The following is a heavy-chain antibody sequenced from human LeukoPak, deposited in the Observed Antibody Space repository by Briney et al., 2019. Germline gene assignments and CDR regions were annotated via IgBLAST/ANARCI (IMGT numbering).Heavy chain of an antibody. J-gene: IGHJ3*02. CDR1: GDSISSYY. V-gene: IGHV4-59*01. CDR3: ARDQRRAFDI. Sequence: PSETLSLTCTVSGDSISSYYWSWIRQPPQKGLEWIGYIYYSGSTNYNPSLKSRVTISVDTSKNQFSLKLSSVTTADTAVYYCARDQRRAFDIWGQGTMVTVSS. CDR2: IYYSGST.